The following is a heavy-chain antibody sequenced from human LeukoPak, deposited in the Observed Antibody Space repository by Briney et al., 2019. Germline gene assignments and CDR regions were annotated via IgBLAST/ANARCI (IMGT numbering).Heavy chain of an antibody. CDR1: GGSISSSSYY. CDR3: ARSIECSGGSCYYFDY. J-gene: IGHJ4*02. Sequence: PSETLSLTCTVSGGSISSSSYYWGWIRQPPGKGLEWIGSFSYSGSTYYNPSLKSRVTISVDTSKNQFSLKLSSVTAADTAVYYCARSIECSGGSCYYFDYWGQGTLVTVSS. V-gene: IGHV4-39*01. D-gene: IGHD2-15*01. CDR2: FSYSGST.